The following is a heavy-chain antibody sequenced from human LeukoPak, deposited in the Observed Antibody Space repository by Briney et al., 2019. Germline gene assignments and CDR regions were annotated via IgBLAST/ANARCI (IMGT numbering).Heavy chain of an antibody. CDR3: ARGSLATIWGGFDY. Sequence: PSETLSLTCTFSGGSISSTNYYWGWIRQPPGKGLEWIGYIYYSGSTNYNPSLKSRVTISVDTSKNQFSLKLSSVTAADTAVYYCARGSLATIWGGFDYWGQGTLVTVSS. CDR1: GGSISSTNYY. CDR2: IYYSGST. J-gene: IGHJ4*02. V-gene: IGHV4-61*05. D-gene: IGHD5-12*01.